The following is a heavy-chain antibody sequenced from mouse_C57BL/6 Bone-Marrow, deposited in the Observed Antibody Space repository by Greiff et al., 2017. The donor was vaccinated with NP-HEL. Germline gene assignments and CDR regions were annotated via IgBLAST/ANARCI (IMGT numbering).Heavy chain of an antibody. Sequence: EVQLQQSGPELVKPGASVKISCKASGYTFTDYYMNWVKQSHGKSLEWIGDINPNNGGTSYNQKFKGKATLTVDKSSSTAYMELRSLTSEDSAVYYGARSRGPYYFDYWGQGTTLTVSS. CDR3: ARSRGPYYFDY. J-gene: IGHJ2*01. V-gene: IGHV1-26*01. CDR2: INPNNGGT. CDR1: GYTFTDYY.